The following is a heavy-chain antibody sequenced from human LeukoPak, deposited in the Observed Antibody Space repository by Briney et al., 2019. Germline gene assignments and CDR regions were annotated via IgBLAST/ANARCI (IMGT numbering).Heavy chain of an antibody. CDR1: GYTLTELS. V-gene: IGHV1-24*01. J-gene: IGHJ4*02. CDR2: FDPEDGET. Sequence: ASVKVSCKVSGYTLTELSMHWVRQAPGKGFEWMGGFDPEDGETIYAQKFQGRVTMTEDTSTDTAYMELSSLRSEDTAVYYCATVTQGAPYDILTGYSYFDYWGQGTLVTVSS. D-gene: IGHD3-9*01. CDR3: ATVTQGAPYDILTGYSYFDY.